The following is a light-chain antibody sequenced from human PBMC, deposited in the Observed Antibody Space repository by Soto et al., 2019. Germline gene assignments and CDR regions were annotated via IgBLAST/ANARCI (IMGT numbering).Light chain of an antibody. Sequence: QSALTQPASVSGSPGQSITISCTGSSSDVGGYDYVSWYQHHPGKAPKLMIYDVSNRPSGVSNRFSGSKSANTASLTISGLQAEDEADYYCSSYSSSSTLFGGGTKRTVL. CDR1: SSDVGGYDY. CDR2: DVS. J-gene: IGLJ2*01. CDR3: SSYSSSSTL. V-gene: IGLV2-14*03.